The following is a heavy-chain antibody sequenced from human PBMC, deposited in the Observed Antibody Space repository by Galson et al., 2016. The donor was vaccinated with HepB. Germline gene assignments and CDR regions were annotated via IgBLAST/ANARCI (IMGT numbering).Heavy chain of an antibody. V-gene: IGHV3-48*02. CDR1: GFTFSGSW. CDR3: ARDLVLGTTNNYNYYGMDV. D-gene: IGHD1-7*01. J-gene: IGHJ6*02. CDR2: ISSSSDSI. Sequence: SLRLSCAGSGFTFSGSWMTWVRQAPGKGLEWISYISSSSDSIYYADTVKGRFTISRDNAKNSLYLKMNTLRDEETAVYYCARDLVLGTTNNYNYYGMDVWGQGTTVTVSS.